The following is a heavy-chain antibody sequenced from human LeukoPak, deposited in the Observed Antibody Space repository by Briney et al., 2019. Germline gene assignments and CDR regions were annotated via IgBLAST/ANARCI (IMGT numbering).Heavy chain of an antibody. Sequence: GGSLRLSCAASGFTVSPYGMHWVRQAPGKGLEGVTFIRFDGSNEYYTDSVKGRFTISRDNSKNTLYLQMNSLRPEDTAVYYCAGDFDYWGQGTLVTVSS. V-gene: IGHV3-30*02. CDR3: AGDFDY. CDR2: IRFDGSNE. J-gene: IGHJ4*02. CDR1: GFTVSPYG.